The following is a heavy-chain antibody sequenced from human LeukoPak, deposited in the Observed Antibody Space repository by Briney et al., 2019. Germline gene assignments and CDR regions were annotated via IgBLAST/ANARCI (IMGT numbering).Heavy chain of an antibody. V-gene: IGHV1-8*01. D-gene: IGHD1-26*01. Sequence: ASVKVSCKASGYTFTSYDINWVRQATGQGLEWMGWMNPNSGNTGYAQKFQGRVTMTRNTSISTAYMELSSLRSEDTAVYYCAISTGAPYYYCYYGMDVWGQGTTVTVSS. CDR2: MNPNSGNT. CDR3: AISTGAPYYYCYYGMDV. J-gene: IGHJ6*02. CDR1: GYTFTSYD.